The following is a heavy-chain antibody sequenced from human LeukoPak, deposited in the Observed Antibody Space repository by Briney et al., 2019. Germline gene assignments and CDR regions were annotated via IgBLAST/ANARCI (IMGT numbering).Heavy chain of an antibody. D-gene: IGHD3-22*01. J-gene: IGHJ3*02. CDR2: VFYSGTT. V-gene: IGHV4-59*11. CDR3: ARDYYDNRGEAFDI. Sequence: SETLSLTCTVSGGSIGSHYWRWIRQPPGSGLEWIGYVFYSGTTNYNPSLKSRVTISVDTSKNQFSLKLSSVTAADTAVYYCARDYYDNRGEAFDIWGLGTMVTVSS. CDR1: GGSIGSHY.